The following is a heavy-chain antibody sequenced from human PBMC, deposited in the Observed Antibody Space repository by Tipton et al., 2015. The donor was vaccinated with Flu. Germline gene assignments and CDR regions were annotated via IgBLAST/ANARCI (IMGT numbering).Heavy chain of an antibody. CDR3: ASEGYVDTAMVRSYFDY. V-gene: IGHV1-46*01. J-gene: IGHJ4*02. CDR1: GYTFTSYY. CDR2: INPSGGST. Sequence: QLMQSGAEVKKPGASVKVSCKASGYTFTSYYMHRVRQAPGQGLEWMGIINPSGGSTSYAQKFQGRVTMTRDTSTSTVYMELSSLRSEDTAVYYCASEGYVDTAMVRSYFDYWGQGTLVTVSS. D-gene: IGHD5-18*01.